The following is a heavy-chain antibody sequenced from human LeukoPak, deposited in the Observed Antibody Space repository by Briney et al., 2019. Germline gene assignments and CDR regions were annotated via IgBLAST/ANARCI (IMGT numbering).Heavy chain of an antibody. Sequence: GGSLRLSCAASGFTFSDHYMDWVRQAPGTGLEWVGRSRNKANGYTTEYAASVKGRFTISRDDSKNSLYLQMNSLKTEDTALYYCTRRSYVALDIWGQGTMVTVSP. CDR2: SRNKANGYTT. D-gene: IGHD3-10*02. CDR3: TRRSYVALDI. J-gene: IGHJ3*02. V-gene: IGHV3-72*01. CDR1: GFTFSDHY.